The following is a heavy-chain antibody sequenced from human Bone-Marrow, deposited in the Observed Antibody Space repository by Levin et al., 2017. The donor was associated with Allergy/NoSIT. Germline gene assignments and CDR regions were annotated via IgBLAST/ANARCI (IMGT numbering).Heavy chain of an antibody. CDR1: GGSISTGDYY. CDR2: IYYTGST. V-gene: IGHV4-30-4*01. D-gene: IGHD1-1*01. Sequence: LRLSCTVSGGSISTGDYYWTWIRQPPGKGLEWIGHIYYTGSTFYNPSLKSRISISIDPSKNYFSLKLSSVTAADTAVYYCARGSGWNDGSLAYWGQGALVTVSS. J-gene: IGHJ4*02. CDR3: ARGSGWNDGSLAY.